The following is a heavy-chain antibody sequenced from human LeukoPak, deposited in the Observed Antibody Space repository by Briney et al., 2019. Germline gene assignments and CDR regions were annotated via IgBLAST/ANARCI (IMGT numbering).Heavy chain of an antibody. D-gene: IGHD2-2*02. CDR2: MNPNSGNT. CDR3: ARWRIVVVAAAIKGGLDY. Sequence: ASVKVSCKASGYTFTSYDIYWVRQATGQGLEWMGWMNPNSGNTGYAQKFQGRVTVTRNTSISTAYMELSSLRSEDTAVYYCARWRIVVVAAAIKGGLDYWGQGTLVTVSS. J-gene: IGHJ4*02. CDR1: GYTFTSYD. V-gene: IGHV1-8*01.